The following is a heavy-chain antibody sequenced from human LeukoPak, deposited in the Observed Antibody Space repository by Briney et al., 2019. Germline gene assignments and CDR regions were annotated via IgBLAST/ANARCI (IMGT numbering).Heavy chain of an antibody. CDR3: ARAGSGYYPFDD. Sequence: NPSETLSLTCTVSGGSISSYYWSWIRQPPGKGLEWIGYVYYSGSTNYNPSLKSRVTISVDTSNNRFSLKLSSVTTADTAVYYCARAGSGYYPFDDWGQGTLVTVSS. CDR1: GGSISSYY. D-gene: IGHD3-22*01. V-gene: IGHV4-59*01. J-gene: IGHJ4*02. CDR2: VYYSGST.